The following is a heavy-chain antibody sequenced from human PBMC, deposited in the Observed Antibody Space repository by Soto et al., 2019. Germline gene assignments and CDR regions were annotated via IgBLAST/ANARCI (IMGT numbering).Heavy chain of an antibody. J-gene: IGHJ5*02. CDR3: ARVRLAFIAAAGVGWFDP. V-gene: IGHV4-34*01. CDR1: GGSFSGYY. CDR2: INHSGST. D-gene: IGHD6-13*01. Sequence: PSETLSLTCAVYGGSFSGYYWSWIRQPPGKGLEWIGKINHSGSTNYNPSLKSRVTISVDTSKNQFSLKLSSVTAADTAVYYCARVRLAFIAAAGVGWFDPWGQGTLVTVSS.